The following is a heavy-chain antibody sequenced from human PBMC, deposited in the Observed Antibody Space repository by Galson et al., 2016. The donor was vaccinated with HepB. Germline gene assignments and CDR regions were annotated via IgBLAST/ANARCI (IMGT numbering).Heavy chain of an antibody. Sequence: SLRLSCAASGFIFSSYGMHWVRQAPGKGLEWVAVISYDGSNKYYADSVKGRFTISRDNSKNTLYLQMNSLRAEDTAVYYCAKEYGRVSGYGYGPAGFDYWGQGTLVTVSS. D-gene: IGHD5-18*01. J-gene: IGHJ4*02. CDR1: GFIFSSYG. CDR2: ISYDGSNK. CDR3: AKEYGRVSGYGYGPAGFDY. V-gene: IGHV3-30*18.